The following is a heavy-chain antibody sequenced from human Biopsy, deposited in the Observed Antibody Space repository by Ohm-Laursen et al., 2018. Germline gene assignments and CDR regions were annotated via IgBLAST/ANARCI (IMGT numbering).Heavy chain of an antibody. CDR2: VYWVNDK. CDR1: VFSLSSHGVG. J-gene: IGHJ3*01. V-gene: IGHV2-5*02. D-gene: IGHD3-16*02. Sequence: PETLMFTFSFSVFSLSSHGVGAGWMRQPPGEALEWLANVYWVNDKRYSPSLWSRHNIWKDASKNRMVLTLTDMDPVDADTAYCSYVVITYGGIIALDAFDVWGQGSMVIVSS. CDR3: SYVVITYGGIIALDAFDV.